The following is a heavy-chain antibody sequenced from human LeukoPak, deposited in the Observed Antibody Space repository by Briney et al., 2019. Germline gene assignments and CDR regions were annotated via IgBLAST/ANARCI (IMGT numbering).Heavy chain of an antibody. V-gene: IGHV3-9*01. CDR1: GYTFDAYA. CDR3: AKGHTYGLGESYLDF. CDR2: ISWSSGSI. D-gene: IGHD5-18*01. J-gene: IGHJ4*02. Sequence: GGSLRLSCEASGYTFDAYALNWVRQAPGKGLEWVSGISWSSGSIGYADSVKGRFSISRDNGKNSLYLQMNSLTTEDTALYYCAKGHTYGLGESYLDFWGQGTLVSVSS.